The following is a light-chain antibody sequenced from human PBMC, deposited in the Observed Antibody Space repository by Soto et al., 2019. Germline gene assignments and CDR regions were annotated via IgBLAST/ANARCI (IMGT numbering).Light chain of an antibody. CDR2: GNT. CDR3: QSFDSSLSCYV. V-gene: IGLV1-40*01. CDR1: KSDIGAGYD. J-gene: IGLJ1*01. Sequence: QSVLTQPPSVSRAPGQRVTISCTGSKSDIGAGYDVHWYQQFPGAAPKLLIYGNTNRPSGVPDRFSGSRSGTSASLAITGLQAEDEADYFCQSFDSSLSCYVFGTGTKLTV.